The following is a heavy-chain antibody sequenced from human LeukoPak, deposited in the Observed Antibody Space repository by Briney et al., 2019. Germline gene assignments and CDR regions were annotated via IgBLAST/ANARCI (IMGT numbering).Heavy chain of an antibody. V-gene: IGHV3-48*03. Sequence: GGSLRLSCAASGFTFSSYEMNWVRQAPGKGLGWVSYISSSGSTIYYADSVKGRFTISRDNAKNSLYLQMNSLRAEDTAVYYCARETDSTLFDYWGQGTLVTVSS. J-gene: IGHJ4*02. CDR2: ISSSGSTI. CDR3: ARETDSTLFDY. D-gene: IGHD2-2*01. CDR1: GFTFSSYE.